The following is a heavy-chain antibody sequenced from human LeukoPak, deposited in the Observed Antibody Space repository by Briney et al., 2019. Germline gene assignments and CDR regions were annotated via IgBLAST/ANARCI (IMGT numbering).Heavy chain of an antibody. J-gene: IGHJ4*02. CDR3: AKEGGASRFDY. CDR2: ISGSGGST. V-gene: IGHV3-23*01. CDR1: GFTFSSYG. Sequence: GGTLRLSCAASGFTFSSYGMSWVRQAPGKGLEWVSAISGSGGSTYYADSVRGRFTISRDNSKNTLYLQMNSLRAEDTAVYYCAKEGGASRFDYWGQGTLVTVSS. D-gene: IGHD5-12*01.